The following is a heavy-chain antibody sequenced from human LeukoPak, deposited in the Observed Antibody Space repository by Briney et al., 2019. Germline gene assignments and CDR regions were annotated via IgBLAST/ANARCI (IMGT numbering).Heavy chain of an antibody. CDR2: IYYSGST. V-gene: IGHV4-59*01. Sequence: SETLSLTCTVSGGSISSYYWSWIRQPPGKGLEWIGYIYYSGSTNYNPSLKSRVTISVDTSKNQFSLKLSSVTAADTALYYCARGEGATGKAFDIWGQGTMLTVSS. CDR1: GGSISSYY. J-gene: IGHJ3*02. D-gene: IGHD1-26*01. CDR3: ARGEGATGKAFDI.